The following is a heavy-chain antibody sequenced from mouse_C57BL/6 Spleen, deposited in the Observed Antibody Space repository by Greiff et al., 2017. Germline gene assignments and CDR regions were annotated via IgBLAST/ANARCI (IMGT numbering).Heavy chain of an antibody. V-gene: IGHV1-18*01. J-gene: IGHJ2*01. CDR1: GYTFTDYN. Sequence: EVQLQQSGPELVKPGASVKIPCKASGYTFTDYNMDWVKQSHGKSLEWIGDINPTNGGTIYNQKFKGKATLTVDKSSSTAYMELRSLTSEDTAVYYCARKGAPSRDFDDWGQGTTLTVSS. D-gene: IGHD3-1*01. CDR2: INPTNGGT. CDR3: ARKGAPSRDFDD.